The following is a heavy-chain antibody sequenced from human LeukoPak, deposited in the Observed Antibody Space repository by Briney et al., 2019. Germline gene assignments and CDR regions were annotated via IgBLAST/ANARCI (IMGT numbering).Heavy chain of an antibody. CDR2: INHSGST. CDR3: ARHSGNYPFDY. J-gene: IGHJ4*02. Sequence: SETLSLTCAVYGGSFSGYYWSWLRQPPGKGLEWIGEINHSGSTNYNPSLKSRVTISVDTSKNQFSLKLSSVTAADTAVYYCARHSGNYPFDYWGQGTLVTVSS. V-gene: IGHV4-34*01. D-gene: IGHD1-26*01. CDR1: GGSFSGYY.